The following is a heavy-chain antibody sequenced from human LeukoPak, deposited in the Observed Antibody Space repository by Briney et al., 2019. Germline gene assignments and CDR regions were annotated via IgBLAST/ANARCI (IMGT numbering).Heavy chain of an antibody. CDR1: GGSINSSSYY. Sequence: SETLSLTCTVSGGSINSSSYYWGWIRQPPGKGLEWIGTIYYSGSTYYNPSLKSRVTISVDTSKNQFSLKLSSVNASDTAVYYCARRFAPSRNDAFDIWGQGTMVTVSS. V-gene: IGHV4-39*01. CDR2: IYYSGST. D-gene: IGHD3-10*01. CDR3: ARRFAPSRNDAFDI. J-gene: IGHJ3*02.